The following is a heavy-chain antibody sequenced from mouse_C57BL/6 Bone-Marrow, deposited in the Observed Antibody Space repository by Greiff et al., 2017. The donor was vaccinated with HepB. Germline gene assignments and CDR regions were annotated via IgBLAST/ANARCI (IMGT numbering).Heavy chain of an antibody. CDR2: INPNNGGT. J-gene: IGHJ3*01. D-gene: IGHD1-1*02. CDR1: GYTFTDYY. V-gene: IGHV1-26*01. Sequence: EVKLQQSGPELVKPGASVKISCKASGYTFTDYYMNWVKQSHGKSLEWIGDINPNNGGTSYNQKFKGKATLTVDKSSSTAYMELRSLTSEDSAVYYCARGSWDWFAYWGQGTLVTVSA. CDR3: ARGSWDWFAY.